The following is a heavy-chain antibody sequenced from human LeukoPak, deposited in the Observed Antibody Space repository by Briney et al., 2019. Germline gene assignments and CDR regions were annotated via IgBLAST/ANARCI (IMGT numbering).Heavy chain of an antibody. D-gene: IGHD2-2*01. V-gene: IGHV3-15*01. CDR3: ITLIWSSRTSWYADY. CDR1: GFTFSNAW. J-gene: IGHJ4*02. CDR2: IKSKTDGGTT. Sequence: GGSLRLSCAASGFTFSNAWMSWVRQAPGKGLEWVGRIKSKTDGGTTDYAAPVKGRFTISRDGSKDTLYLQMSSLRTEDTGVYYCITLIWSSRTSWYADYWGQGTLVTV.